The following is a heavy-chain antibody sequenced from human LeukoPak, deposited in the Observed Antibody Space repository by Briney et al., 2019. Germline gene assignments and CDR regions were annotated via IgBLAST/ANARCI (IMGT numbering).Heavy chain of an antibody. CDR3: ARDGYSSSWYERGDAFDI. CDR1: GGTFSSYT. CDR2: IIPILGIA. Sequence: GALVKVSCKASGGTFSSYTISLVRQAPGQGLEWMGGIIPILGIANYAQKFQGRVTITADKSTSTAYMELSSLRSEYTAVYYCARDGYSSSWYERGDAFDIWGQGTMVTVSS. D-gene: IGHD6-13*01. V-gene: IGHV1-69*04. J-gene: IGHJ3*02.